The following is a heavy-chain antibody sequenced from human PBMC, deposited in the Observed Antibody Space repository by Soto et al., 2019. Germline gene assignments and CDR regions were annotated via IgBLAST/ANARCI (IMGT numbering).Heavy chain of an antibody. Sequence: PGGSLRLSCAASGFTFSSYAMSWVRQAPGKGLEWVSAISGSGGSTYYADSVKGRFTISRDNSKNTLYLQMNSLRAEDTAVYYCAKERCSITSCYSLAARPTYMDVWGKGTTVTVPS. CDR1: GFTFSSYA. V-gene: IGHV3-23*01. CDR3: AKERCSITSCYSLAARPTYMDV. CDR2: ISGSGGST. D-gene: IGHD2-2*02. J-gene: IGHJ6*03.